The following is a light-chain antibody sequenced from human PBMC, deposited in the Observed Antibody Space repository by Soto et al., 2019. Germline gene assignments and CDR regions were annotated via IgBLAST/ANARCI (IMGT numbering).Light chain of an antibody. J-gene: IGKJ4*01. CDR3: QQLNSNGHLT. CDR1: QGISSY. Sequence: DIQLTQSPSFLSASVGDRVTITCRTSQGISSYLAWYQQKPGKAPKLLIYAASTLQSGVPSRIIGSGSGTAYTLTISSRLPEDFAAYYCQQLNSNGHLTFGGGNKVEIK. V-gene: IGKV1-9*01. CDR2: AAS.